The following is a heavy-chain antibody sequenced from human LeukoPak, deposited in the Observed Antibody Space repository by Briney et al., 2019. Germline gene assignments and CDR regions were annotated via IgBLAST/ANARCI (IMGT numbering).Heavy chain of an antibody. CDR1: GYPINRGFC. CDR2: IRQSSTV. CDR3: AREAICDVSGSYNSFDP. V-gene: IGHV4-38-2*02. Sequence: SEPLSLTCAVVGYPINRGFCWGWARQPPGKGLEWIVSIRQSSTVHSNPPLESRVTISVATAENESSLELRSVTPADPAVYYCAREAICDVSGSYNSFDPWGQGTLVTVSS. D-gene: IGHD3-10*01. J-gene: IGHJ5*02.